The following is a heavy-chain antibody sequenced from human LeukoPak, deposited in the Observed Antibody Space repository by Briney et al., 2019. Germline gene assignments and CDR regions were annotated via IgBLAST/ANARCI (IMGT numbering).Heavy chain of an antibody. J-gene: IGHJ4*02. D-gene: IGHD3-10*01. CDR1: GFTVSSNY. CDR3: ARGAGARRYYGSGSYLY. V-gene: IGHV3-53*01. CDR2: IYSGGST. Sequence: GGSLRLSCAASGFTVSSNYMSWVRQAPGKGLEWVSVIYSGGSTYYADSVKGRFTISRDNSKNTLYLQMNSLRAEDTAVYYCARGAGARRYYGSGSYLYWGQGTLVTVSS.